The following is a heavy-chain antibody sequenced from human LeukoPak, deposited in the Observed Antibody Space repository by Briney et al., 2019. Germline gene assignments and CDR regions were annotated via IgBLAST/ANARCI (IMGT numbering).Heavy chain of an antibody. CDR2: IYHSGST. CDR3: ARVLPRDYDYVWGSYRDTFYYYYYGMDV. Sequence: SQTLSLTCAVSGGSISSGGYSWSWIRQPPGKGLEWIGYIYHSGSTYYNPSLKSRVTISVDRSKNQFSLKLSSVTAADTAVYYCARVLPRDYDYVWGSYRDTFYYYYYGMDVWGQGTTVTVSS. V-gene: IGHV4-30-2*01. D-gene: IGHD3-16*02. J-gene: IGHJ6*02. CDR1: GGSISSGGYS.